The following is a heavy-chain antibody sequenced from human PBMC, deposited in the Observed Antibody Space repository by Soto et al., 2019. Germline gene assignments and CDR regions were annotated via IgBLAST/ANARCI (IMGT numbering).Heavy chain of an antibody. CDR2: ISSSSSYI. J-gene: IGHJ6*02. V-gene: IGHV3-21*01. D-gene: IGHD2-15*01. Sequence: GGSLRLSCAASGFTFSSYSMNWVRQAPGKGLEWVSSISSSSSYIYYADSVKGRFTISRDNAKNSLYLQMNSLRAEDTAVYYCAKLVVAATPHYYYGMDVWGQGTTVTVSS. CDR1: GFTFSSYS. CDR3: AKLVVAATPHYYYGMDV.